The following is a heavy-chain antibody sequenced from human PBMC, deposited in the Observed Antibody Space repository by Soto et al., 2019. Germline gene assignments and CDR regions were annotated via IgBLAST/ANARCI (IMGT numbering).Heavy chain of an antibody. V-gene: IGHV5-51*01. CDR3: ARNEGDGYNSSFDY. J-gene: IGHJ4*02. Sequence: PGESPKIYCQGSGYSFTRYWIGWVRQLPGKGLEWMGIIYPGDSDTRYSPSFQGQVTISADKSISTAYLQWSSLKAPDPAMYYCARNEGDGYNSSFDYWGQGTLVTVSS. CDR2: IYPGDSDT. D-gene: IGHD5-12*01. CDR1: GYSFTRYW.